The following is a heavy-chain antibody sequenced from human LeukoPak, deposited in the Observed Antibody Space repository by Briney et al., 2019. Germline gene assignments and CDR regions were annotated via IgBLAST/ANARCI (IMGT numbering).Heavy chain of an antibody. CDR2: INHSGST. J-gene: IGHJ3*02. D-gene: IGHD6-13*01. CDR1: GGSFSGYY. V-gene: IGHV4-34*01. CDR3: AREGYSSSWYDFYAFDI. Sequence: SETLSLTCAVYGGSFSGYYWSWIRQPPGKGLEWIGEINHSGSTNYNPSLKSRVTISVDTSKNQFSLKLSSVTAADTAVYYCAREGYSSSWYDFYAFDIWGQGTMVTVSS.